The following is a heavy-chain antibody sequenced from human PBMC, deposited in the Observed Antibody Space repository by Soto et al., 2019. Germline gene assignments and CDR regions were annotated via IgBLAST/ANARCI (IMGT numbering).Heavy chain of an antibody. CDR3: ARGHYGMDV. Sequence: GGSLRLSCAGSTFTFAYYWMNWVRQAPGEGLEWLANIKGDGSEKYYVDSVKGRFTISRDNTKNTLDLQMNSLRAEDTAVYYCARGHYGMDVWGQGTTVTVSS. J-gene: IGHJ6*02. CDR2: IKGDGSEK. V-gene: IGHV3-7*03. CDR1: TFTFAYYW.